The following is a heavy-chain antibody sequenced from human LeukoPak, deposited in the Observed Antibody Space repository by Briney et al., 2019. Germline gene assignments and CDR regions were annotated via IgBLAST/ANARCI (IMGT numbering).Heavy chain of an antibody. Sequence: WIRQAPGKGLEWVGRIKSKTDGGTTDYAAPVKGRFTISRDDSKNTLYLQMNSLKTEDTAVYYCTTDAYYYDSSGYIYWGQGTLVTVSS. CDR3: TTDAYYYDSSGYIY. V-gene: IGHV3-15*01. J-gene: IGHJ4*02. CDR2: IKSKTDGGTT. D-gene: IGHD3-22*01.